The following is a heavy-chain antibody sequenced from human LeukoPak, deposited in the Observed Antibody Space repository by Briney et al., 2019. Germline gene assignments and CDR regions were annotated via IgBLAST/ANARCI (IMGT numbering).Heavy chain of an antibody. Sequence: SETLSLTCAVYGGSFSGYYWSWIRQPPGKGLEWIGEINHSGSTNYNPSLKSRVTISVDTSKNQFSLKLSSVTAADTAVYYCARDLGSSWPDYWGQGTLVTVSS. CDR1: GGSFSGYY. J-gene: IGHJ4*02. CDR2: INHSGST. V-gene: IGHV4-34*01. D-gene: IGHD6-13*01. CDR3: ARDLGSSWPDY.